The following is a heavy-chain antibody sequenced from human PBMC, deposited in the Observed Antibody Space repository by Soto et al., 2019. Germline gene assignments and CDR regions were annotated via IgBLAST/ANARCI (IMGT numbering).Heavy chain of an antibody. J-gene: IGHJ4*02. V-gene: IGHV1-3*01. D-gene: IGHD5-12*01. CDR3: ARVQPGSYSGYDY. CDR1: GYTFTIYA. CDR2: INAGNGNT. Sequence: QVQLVQSGAEVKKPGASVKVSCKASGYTFTIYAMHWVRQAPGQRLEWMGWINAGNGNTKYSQKFQGRVTITRDTSASTAYMELSSLRSEDTAVYYCARVQPGSYSGYDYWGQGTLVTVSS.